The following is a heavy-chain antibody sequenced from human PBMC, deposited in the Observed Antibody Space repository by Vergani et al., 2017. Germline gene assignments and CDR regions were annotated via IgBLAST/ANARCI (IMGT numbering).Heavy chain of an antibody. Sequence: QVQLVQSGAEVKKPGASVKVSCKASGYTFTSYAMHWVRQAPGQRLEWMGWINAGNGNTKYSQKFQGRVTITRDTSASTAYMELSSLRSEDTAVYYCAREGFYDYVWGIYHLRGGYYFDYWGQGTLVTVSS. CDR1: GYTFTSYA. J-gene: IGHJ4*02. D-gene: IGHD3-16*02. V-gene: IGHV1-3*01. CDR3: AREGFYDYVWGIYHLRGGYYFDY. CDR2: INAGNGNT.